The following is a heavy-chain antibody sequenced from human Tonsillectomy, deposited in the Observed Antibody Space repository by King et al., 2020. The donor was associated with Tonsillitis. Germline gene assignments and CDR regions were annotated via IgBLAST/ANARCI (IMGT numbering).Heavy chain of an antibody. V-gene: IGHV4-39*07. CDR3: ARVWFGGGGGEGTFDY. J-gene: IGHJ4*02. CDR2: FYFSGST. Sequence: QLQESGPGLVKPSETLSLTCTVSGGSISSSYYCWGWIRQPPGKGLEWIGSFYFSGSTYYNPSLKSRVTISVDTSKNQFSLKLSSVTAADTAVYYCARVWFGGGGGEGTFDYWGQGTLVTVSS. D-gene: IGHD3-10*01. CDR1: GGSISSSYYC.